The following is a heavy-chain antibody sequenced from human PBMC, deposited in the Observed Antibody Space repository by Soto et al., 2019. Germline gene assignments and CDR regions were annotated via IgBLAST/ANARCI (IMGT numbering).Heavy chain of an antibody. V-gene: IGHV4-34*01. CDR3: ARGRHFYGIDY. Sequence: SETLSLTCALFGGSFSGYFWSWVRQPPGRGLDWIGEIDHSGSTNYNPSLKSRVTISVDTSKNQFSLKLSSVTAADTAVYYCARGRHFYGIDYWGQGALVTVSS. CDR1: GGSFSGYF. CDR2: IDHSGST. D-gene: IGHD3-10*01. J-gene: IGHJ4*02.